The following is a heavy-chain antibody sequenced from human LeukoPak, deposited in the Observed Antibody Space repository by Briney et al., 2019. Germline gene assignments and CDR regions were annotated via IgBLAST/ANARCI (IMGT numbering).Heavy chain of an antibody. CDR2: INPSGGST. D-gene: IGHD3-22*01. CDR3: ARGKYDSSGYPLLGFDY. CDR1: GYTFTSYY. Sequence: GASVKVSCKASGYTFTSYYMHWVRQAPGQGLEWMGIINPSGGSTSYAQKFQGRVTMTRDMSTSTVYMELSSLRSEDTAVYYCARGKYDSSGYPLLGFDYWGQGTLVTVSS. J-gene: IGHJ4*02. V-gene: IGHV1-46*01.